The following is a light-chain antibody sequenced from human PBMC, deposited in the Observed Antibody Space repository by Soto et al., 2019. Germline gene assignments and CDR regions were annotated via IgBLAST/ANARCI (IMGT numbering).Light chain of an antibody. CDR1: HSNIETNS. V-gene: IGLV1-44*01. CDR3: APWDASLRGYL. J-gene: IGLJ1*01. Sequence: QSVLTQPPSASGTPGQRVTISCSGSHSNIETNSVNWYQQLPGTAPKLLIFATNQRPSGVPDRFSGSKSGTSASLAISGLQSDDEAVYHRAPWDASLRGYLFGPGTKGTVL. CDR2: ATN.